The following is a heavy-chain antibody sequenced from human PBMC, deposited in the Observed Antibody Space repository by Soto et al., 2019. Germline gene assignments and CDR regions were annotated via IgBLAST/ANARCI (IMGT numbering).Heavy chain of an antibody. CDR2: ISISSSYI. D-gene: IGHD4-17*01. V-gene: IGHV3-21*01. Sequence: EVQLVESGGGLVKPGGSLRLSCAASGFTFSSYSMNWVRQAPGKGLEWVSSISISSSYIYYADSVKGRFTISRDNAKNSLYLQMNSLRAEDTAVYYCARDVISAYGDYAYYYYGMDVWGQGTTVTVSS. CDR1: GFTFSSYS. CDR3: ARDVISAYGDYAYYYYGMDV. J-gene: IGHJ6*02.